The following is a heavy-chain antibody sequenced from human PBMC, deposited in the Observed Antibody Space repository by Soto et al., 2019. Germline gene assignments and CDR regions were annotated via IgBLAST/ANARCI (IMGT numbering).Heavy chain of an antibody. Sequence: QFQLVQSGAEVKKPGASVKVSCKASGYTFTSYPMHWVRHAPGQRLEWMAWIIAANGETKYSQKIQGRVTITRDTSASTAYMGLSSLTPEDTAVYYCARRGGGNNYDTWVQGTLVTVSS. CDR1: GYTFTSYP. CDR2: IIAANGET. V-gene: IGHV1-3*01. J-gene: IGHJ5*02. CDR3: ARRGGGNNYDT. D-gene: IGHD5-12*01.